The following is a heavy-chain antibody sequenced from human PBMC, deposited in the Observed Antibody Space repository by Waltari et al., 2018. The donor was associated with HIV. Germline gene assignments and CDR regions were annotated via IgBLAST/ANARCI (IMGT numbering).Heavy chain of an antibody. CDR2: IKGDGSEK. Sequence: EVQLVESGGGLVQPGGSLRLSCAASGFPFSTSWMNWVRQGPGKGLGWVANIKGDGSEKHYVDSVKGRFTISRDNGKNSLSLQMNSLRDEDTAVYYCAKGINWCVDYWGQGALVTVSS. J-gene: IGHJ4*02. CDR1: GFPFSTSW. CDR3: AKGINWCVDY. D-gene: IGHD1-20*01. V-gene: IGHV3-7*01.